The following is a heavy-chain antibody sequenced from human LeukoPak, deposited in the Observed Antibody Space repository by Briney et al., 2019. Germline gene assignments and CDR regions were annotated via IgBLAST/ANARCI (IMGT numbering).Heavy chain of an antibody. CDR3: AKDGIAAAGTYYYYGMDV. CDR1: GFTFDDYA. D-gene: IGHD6-13*01. CDR2: ISWNSGSI. J-gene: IGHJ6*02. V-gene: IGHV3-9*01. Sequence: GRSLRLSCAASGFTFDDYAMHWVRQAPGKGLEWVSGISWNSGSIGYADSVKGRFTISRDNAKNSLHLQMNSLRAEDTALYYCAKDGIAAAGTYYYYGMDVWGQGTTVTVSS.